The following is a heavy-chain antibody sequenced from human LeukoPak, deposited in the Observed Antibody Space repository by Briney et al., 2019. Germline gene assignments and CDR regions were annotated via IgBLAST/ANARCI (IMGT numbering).Heavy chain of an antibody. V-gene: IGHV4-31*03. J-gene: IGHJ4*02. CDR1: GGSISSGGYY. D-gene: IGHD3-10*01. Sequence: SQTLSLTCTVSGGSISSGGYYWSWIRQHTGKGLEWIGYIYYSGSTYYNPSLKSRVTISVDTSKNQFSLKLSSVTAADTAVYYCARAPLLLWFGESINYIDYWGQGTLVTVSS. CDR2: IYYSGST. CDR3: ARAPLLLWFGESINYIDY.